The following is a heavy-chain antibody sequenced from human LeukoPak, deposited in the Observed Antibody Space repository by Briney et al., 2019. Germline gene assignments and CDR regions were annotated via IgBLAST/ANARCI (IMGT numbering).Heavy chain of an antibody. CDR2: ISVSGGII. J-gene: IGHJ4*02. CDR3: AGEASYSSSWATFDN. D-gene: IGHD6-13*01. V-gene: IGHV3-48*01. CDR1: GFGLSGSG. Sequence: GGSLRLSCVASGFGLSGSGMTWVRQAPGKGLEWISYISVSGGIIYYADSVRGRFTISRDNAKNSLFLQMNSRTVEDTAVYYCAGEASYSSSWATFDNWGKGTLVTV.